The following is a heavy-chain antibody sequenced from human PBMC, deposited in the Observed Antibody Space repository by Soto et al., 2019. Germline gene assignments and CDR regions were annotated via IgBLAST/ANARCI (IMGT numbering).Heavy chain of an antibody. V-gene: IGHV5-51*01. Sequence: PGESLKISCKGSGYSFTSYWIGWVRQMPGKGLEWMGIIYPGDSDTRYSPSFQGQVTISADKSISTAYLQWSSLKASDTAMYYCARQRCSSTSCYADYYYGMDVWGQGTTVTVSS. CDR3: ARQRCSSTSCYADYYYGMDV. D-gene: IGHD2-2*01. J-gene: IGHJ6*02. CDR2: IYPGDSDT. CDR1: GYSFTSYW.